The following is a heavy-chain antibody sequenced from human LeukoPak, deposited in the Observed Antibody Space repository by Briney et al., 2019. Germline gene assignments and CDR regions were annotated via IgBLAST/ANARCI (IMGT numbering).Heavy chain of an antibody. J-gene: IGHJ4*02. D-gene: IGHD1-26*01. V-gene: IGHV1-2*02. Sequence: ASVKVSCKASGYTFTGYYMHWVRQAPGQGLEWMGWINPNSGGTNYVQKFQGRVTMTRDTSISTAYMELSRLRSDDTAVYYCARDLSGSYAMGYYFDYWGQGTLVTVSS. CDR1: GYTFTGYY. CDR2: INPNSGGT. CDR3: ARDLSGSYAMGYYFDY.